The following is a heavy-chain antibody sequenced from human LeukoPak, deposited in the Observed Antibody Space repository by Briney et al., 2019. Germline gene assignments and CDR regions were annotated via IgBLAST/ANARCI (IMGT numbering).Heavy chain of an antibody. CDR3: AKDTPLCYFDY. D-gene: IGHD3-16*01. Sequence: GGSLRLSCAASGFTFSSYGMHWIRQAPGKGLEWVAFIRNDGSIIYNADSVKGRFTISRDNSKNTLYLQMNSLRADDTAGYYCAKDTPLCYFDYWGQGTLVTVSS. CDR2: IRNDGSII. CDR1: GFTFSSYG. V-gene: IGHV3-30*02. J-gene: IGHJ4*02.